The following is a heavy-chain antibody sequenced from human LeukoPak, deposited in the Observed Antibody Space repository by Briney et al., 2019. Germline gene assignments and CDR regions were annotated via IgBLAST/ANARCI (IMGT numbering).Heavy chain of an antibody. Sequence: PSAPLFPPSASSGASINSCFRSLLRAPPGEGQEGIGYIYYSGSTNYNPSLKSRVAISVDTSKTQFSLKLSSVTAADTAVYYCARLGRTSYWYFDLWGRGTLVTVSS. CDR3: ARLGRTSYWYFDL. CDR2: IYYSGST. V-gene: IGHV4-59*08. D-gene: IGHD2-2*01. J-gene: IGHJ2*01. CDR1: GASINSCF.